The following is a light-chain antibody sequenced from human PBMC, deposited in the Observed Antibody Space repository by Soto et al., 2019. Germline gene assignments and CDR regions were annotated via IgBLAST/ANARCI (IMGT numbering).Light chain of an antibody. J-gene: IGKJ5*01. V-gene: IGKV3-11*01. CDR3: HQRRNWPIT. CDR1: QSVSSY. CDR2: DAS. Sequence: EIVLTQSPATLSLSPGERATLSCRASQSVSSYLAWYQQKPGQAPRLLIYDASNRATGIPARFSGSGSGTDFTPTISSLEPEDFAVYYCHQRRNWPITFGQGTRLEIK.